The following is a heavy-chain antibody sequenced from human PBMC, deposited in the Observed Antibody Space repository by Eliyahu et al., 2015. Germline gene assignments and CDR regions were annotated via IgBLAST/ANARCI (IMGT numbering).Heavy chain of an antibody. D-gene: IGHD3-10*01. Sequence: EVQLVQSGAEVKKPGESLKISCKGSGYSFTRYWIGWVRQMPGKGLEWMGIIYPGDSDTRYSPSFQGQVTISVDKSISTAYLQWSSLKASDTAMYYCARPPQSFYFGSGLLGWYFDLWGRGTLVTVSS. CDR3: ARPPQSFYFGSGLLGWYFDL. J-gene: IGHJ2*01. CDR2: IYPGDSDT. CDR1: GYSFTRYW. V-gene: IGHV5-51*06.